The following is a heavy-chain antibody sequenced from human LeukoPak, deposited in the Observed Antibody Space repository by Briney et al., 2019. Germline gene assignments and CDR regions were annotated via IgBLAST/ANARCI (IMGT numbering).Heavy chain of an antibody. Sequence: ASVKVSCKASGYTFNSYDINWVRQATGQGLEWMGWMNPNSGNTGYAQRFQGRVTMTRNTSITTAYMELSSLRSEDTAVYYCARGPYPQFSSSSRYKAFDMWGQGTMVTVSS. J-gene: IGHJ3*02. CDR2: MNPNSGNT. D-gene: IGHD6-13*01. CDR1: GYTFNSYD. V-gene: IGHV1-8*01. CDR3: ARGPYPQFSSSSRYKAFDM.